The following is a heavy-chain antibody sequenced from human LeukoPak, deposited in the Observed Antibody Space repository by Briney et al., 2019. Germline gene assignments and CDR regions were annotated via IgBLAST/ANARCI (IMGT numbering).Heavy chain of an antibody. CDR1: GFTFSSYG. Sequence: GGSLRLSCAASGFTFSSYGMHWVRQAPGKGLEWVAVIWYDGSNKYYADSVKGRFTISRDNSKSTLYLQMNSLRAEDTAVYYCARGQVYYYNSSGYYSQFDYWGQGTLVTVSS. CDR2: IWYDGSNK. CDR3: ARGQVYYYNSSGYYSQFDY. J-gene: IGHJ4*02. D-gene: IGHD3-22*01. V-gene: IGHV3-33*01.